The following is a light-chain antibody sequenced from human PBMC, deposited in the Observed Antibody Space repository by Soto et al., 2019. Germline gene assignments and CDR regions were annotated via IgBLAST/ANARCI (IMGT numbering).Light chain of an antibody. CDR3: CSYGGSFPYV. CDR1: NSDVGSYNL. CDR2: DVT. V-gene: IGLV2-23*02. Sequence: QSALTQPASVSGSPGQSITISCTGTNSDVGSYNLVSWYQQRPGKAPKLLIYDVTKRPSGVPDRFSGSKSGNTASLTISGLQAEDEADFYCCSYGGSFPYVFGTGTKVTVL. J-gene: IGLJ1*01.